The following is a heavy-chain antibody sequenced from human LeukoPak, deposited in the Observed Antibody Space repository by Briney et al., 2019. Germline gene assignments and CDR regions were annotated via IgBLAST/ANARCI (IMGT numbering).Heavy chain of an antibody. V-gene: IGHV4-39*07. CDR3: ARLWFGELWRYFDY. J-gene: IGHJ4*02. D-gene: IGHD3-10*01. CDR1: GGSISSSSYY. CDR2: IYYSGST. Sequence: SETLSLTCTVSGGSISSSSYYWGWIRQPPGKGLGWIGSIYYSGSTYYNPSLKSRVTISVDTSKNQFSLKLSSVTAADTAVYYCARLWFGELWRYFDYWGQGTLVTVSS.